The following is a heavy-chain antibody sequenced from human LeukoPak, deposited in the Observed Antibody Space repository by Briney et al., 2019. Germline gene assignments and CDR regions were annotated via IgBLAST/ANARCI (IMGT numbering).Heavy chain of an antibody. Sequence: GRSLRLSCAASGFTFNNYDMHWVRQAPGEGLEWVAVTSTDGSNKYYADSVKGRFTISRDNSKNTLYLQMDSLGAEDTAVYYCAKGHVGALWGYFDYWGQGTLVTVSS. CDR3: AKGHVGALWGYFDY. V-gene: IGHV3-30*18. D-gene: IGHD1-26*01. J-gene: IGHJ4*02. CDR1: GFTFNNYD. CDR2: TSTDGSNK.